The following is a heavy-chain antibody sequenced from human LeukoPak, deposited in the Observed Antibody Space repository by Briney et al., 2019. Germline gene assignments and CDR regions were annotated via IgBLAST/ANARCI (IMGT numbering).Heavy chain of an antibody. Sequence: PAGSLRLSCAASGFTFSSYAMSWVRQAPGKGLEWVSAISGSGGSTYYADSVKGRFTISRDNSKNTLYLQMNSLRAEDTAVYYCAKDLLFFGGIDYWGQGTLVSVSS. V-gene: IGHV3-23*01. CDR3: AKDLLFFGGIDY. D-gene: IGHD3-16*01. CDR2: ISGSGGST. J-gene: IGHJ4*02. CDR1: GFTFSSYA.